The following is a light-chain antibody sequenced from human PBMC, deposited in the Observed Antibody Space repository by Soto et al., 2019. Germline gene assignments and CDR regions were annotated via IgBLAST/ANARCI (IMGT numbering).Light chain of an antibody. V-gene: IGKV3-20*01. CDR1: QSVSSSY. J-gene: IGKJ2*01. CDR2: GAS. CDR3: QQYGSSPPYT. Sequence: EIVLTQSPGTLSLSPCERATLSCRASQSVSSSYLAWYQQKPGQAPRLLIYGASSRATGIPDRFSGSGSGADFTLTISRLEPEDFAVYYCQQYGSSPPYTFGQGTKVDIK.